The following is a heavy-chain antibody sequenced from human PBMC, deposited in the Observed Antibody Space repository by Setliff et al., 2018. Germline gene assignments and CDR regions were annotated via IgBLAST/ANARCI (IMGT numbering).Heavy chain of an antibody. J-gene: IGHJ4*02. CDR3: ARGRNVAARLLDS. Sequence: KPSETLSLTCTVSGGSISTYYWSWIRQPPGKGLEFIGYVYYSGLTNYDPSLKSRVTMSVDSSKNQFSLKLSSVTAADTAVYYCARGRNVAARLLDSWGRGTLVTVSS. D-gene: IGHD6-6*01. CDR2: VYYSGLT. CDR1: GGSISTYY. V-gene: IGHV4-59*01.